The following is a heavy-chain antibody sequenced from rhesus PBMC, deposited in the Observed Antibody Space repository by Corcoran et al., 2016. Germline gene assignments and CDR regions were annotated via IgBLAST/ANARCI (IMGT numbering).Heavy chain of an antibody. J-gene: IGHJ4*01. V-gene: IGHV2-1*01. CDR3: ARRRIVGTIYSHFDY. CDR2: IYWDDVK. D-gene: IGHD1-44*01. Sequence: QVTLKESGPARVNPTQTLTLTCTCSGFSLSTGGLGVGWIRQPSRKTLDWLAHIYWDDVKRYSTSLKSRLTISKDTSKNQVVLTLTNMDPMDTATYYCARRRIVGTIYSHFDYWGQGVLVTVSS. CDR1: GFSLSTGGLG.